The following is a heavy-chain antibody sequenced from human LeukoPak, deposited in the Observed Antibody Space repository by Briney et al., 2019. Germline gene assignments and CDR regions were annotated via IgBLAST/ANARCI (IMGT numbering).Heavy chain of an antibody. CDR3: GCSSSNYYYNMDV. D-gene: IGHD6-13*01. V-gene: IGHV4-59*01. CDR1: GGSISSYY. Sequence: SETLSLTCTVSGGSISSYYWSWIRQPPGKGLEWIGYIYYSGSTNYNPSLKSRVTISVDTSKNQFSLKLSSVTAADTAVYYCGCSSSNYYYNMDVWGKGTTVTVSS. J-gene: IGHJ6*03. CDR2: IYYSGST.